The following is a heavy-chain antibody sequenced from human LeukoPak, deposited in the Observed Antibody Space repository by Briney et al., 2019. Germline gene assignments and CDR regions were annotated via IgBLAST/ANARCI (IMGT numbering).Heavy chain of an antibody. CDR2: IYHSGST. D-gene: IGHD5-12*01. CDR3: AREPRGYSGYDWSGFDY. Sequence: SETLSLTCTVSGYSISSGYYWGWIRQPPGKGLEWIGSIYHSGSTYYNPSLKSRVTMSVDTSKNQFSLKLSSVTAADTAVYYCAREPRGYSGYDWSGFDYWGQGTLVTVSS. J-gene: IGHJ4*02. CDR1: GYSISSGYY. V-gene: IGHV4-38-2*02.